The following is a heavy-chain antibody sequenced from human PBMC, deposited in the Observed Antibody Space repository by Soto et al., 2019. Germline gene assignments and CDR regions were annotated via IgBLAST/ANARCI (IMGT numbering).Heavy chain of an antibody. D-gene: IGHD4-17*01. V-gene: IGHV5-51*01. Sequence: GGSLRLSCKGSGYSFTSYWIGWVRQMPGKGLEWMGIIYPDDSDTRYSPSFQGQVTISADKSISTADLQWSSLKASDTAMYYCARLHPYGDYYFDYWGQGTLVTVSS. CDR3: ARLHPYGDYYFDY. J-gene: IGHJ4*02. CDR1: GYSFTSYW. CDR2: IYPDDSDT.